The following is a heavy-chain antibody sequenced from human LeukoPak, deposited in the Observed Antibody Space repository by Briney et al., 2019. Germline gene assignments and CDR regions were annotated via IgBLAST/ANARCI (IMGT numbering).Heavy chain of an antibody. CDR1: GGSFSGYY. J-gene: IGHJ5*02. D-gene: IGHD2-2*01. CDR3: ATRVPATALGTNSGDWFDP. Sequence: SETLSLTCAVYGGSFSGYYWSWIRQPPGKGREWIGEINHSGSTNYNPSLKSRVTISVDTSKNQFSLKLSSVTAADTAVYYCATRVPATALGTNSGDWFDPWGQGTLVTVSS. V-gene: IGHV4-34*01. CDR2: INHSGST.